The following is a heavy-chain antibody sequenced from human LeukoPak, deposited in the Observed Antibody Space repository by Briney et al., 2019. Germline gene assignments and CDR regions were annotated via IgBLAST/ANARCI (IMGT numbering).Heavy chain of an antibody. CDR1: GFTFSNYA. CDR3: ARDRSEGVLLWFGEPRGMDV. D-gene: IGHD3-10*01. CDR2: LSYDESNR. V-gene: IGHV3-30*14. Sequence: GRSLRLSCAASGFTFSNYAIHWVRQAPGKGLEWVAVLSYDESNRFYADSAKGRFTISRDNSKNTLYLQMNSLRAEDTAVYYCARDRSEGVLLWFGEPRGMDVWGQGTTVTVSS. J-gene: IGHJ6*02.